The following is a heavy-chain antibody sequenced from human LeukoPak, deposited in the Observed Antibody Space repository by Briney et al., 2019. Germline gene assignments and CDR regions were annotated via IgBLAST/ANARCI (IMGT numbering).Heavy chain of an antibody. V-gene: IGHV4-4*07. J-gene: IGHJ4*02. Sequence: PSETLSLTCTVPGGSISSYYWSWIRQPAGKGLEWIGRIYTSGSTNYNPSLKSRVTMSVDTSKNQFSLKLSSVTAADTAVYYCAGGPVYYDSSGTDYWGQGTLVTVSS. CDR3: AGGPVYYDSSGTDY. D-gene: IGHD3-22*01. CDR1: GGSISSYY. CDR2: IYTSGST.